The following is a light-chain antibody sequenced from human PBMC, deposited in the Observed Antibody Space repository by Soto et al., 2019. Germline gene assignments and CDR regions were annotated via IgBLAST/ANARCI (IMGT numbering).Light chain of an antibody. CDR1: QDISTG. Sequence: DLQMTQTPSSASASVGDTVTITCRASQDISTGLAWYQQKPGKAPKLLIYDASTLQSGVPSRFSGSGSRKDFTLTISSLQPEDFAVYYCQQGNSFFNFGGGTKVEIK. V-gene: IGKV1D-12*01. CDR2: DAS. CDR3: QQGNSFFN. J-gene: IGKJ4*01.